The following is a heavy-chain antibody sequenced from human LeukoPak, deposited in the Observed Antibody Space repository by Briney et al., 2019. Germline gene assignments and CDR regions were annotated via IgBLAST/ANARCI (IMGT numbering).Heavy chain of an antibody. Sequence: GGSLRLSCATSGFNFNTFIMHWVRQGPGKGLEWVTFLRAGGPYGTEKFYADSVKGRFTISRDNGKNSLYLQMNSLRAEDTALYYCARENGGIAAAWGQGTLVTVSS. V-gene: IGHV3-30*02. D-gene: IGHD6-13*01. J-gene: IGHJ4*02. CDR3: ARENGGIAAA. CDR2: LRAGGPYGTEK. CDR1: GFNFNTFI.